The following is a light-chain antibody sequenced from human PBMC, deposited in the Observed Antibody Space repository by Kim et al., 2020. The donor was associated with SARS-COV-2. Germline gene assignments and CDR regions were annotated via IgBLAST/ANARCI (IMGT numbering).Light chain of an antibody. CDR2: WAS. Sequence: DIVMTQSPDSLAVSLGEGATINCKSSQSVLYSSNNKNYLAWYQQKPGQPPKLLIYWASTRESGVPDRFSGSGSGTDFTLTISSLQAEDVAVYYCQQFYTTPLTFGQGTKLEI. J-gene: IGKJ2*01. CDR3: QQFYTTPLT. CDR1: QSVLYSSNNKNY. V-gene: IGKV4-1*01.